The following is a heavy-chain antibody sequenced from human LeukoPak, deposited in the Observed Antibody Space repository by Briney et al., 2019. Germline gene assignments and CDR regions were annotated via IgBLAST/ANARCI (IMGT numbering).Heavy chain of an antibody. D-gene: IGHD1-26*01. J-gene: IGHJ5*02. Sequence: SETLSLTCDVYGGSFSGYYWSWTRQPPEKGLEWIGEINHSGSTNYNPSLKSRVTISVDTSKNQFSLKLSSVTAADTAVYYCAREFRKGWDWFDPWGQGTLVTVSS. CDR3: AREFRKGWDWFDP. CDR1: GGSFSGYY. CDR2: INHSGST. V-gene: IGHV4-34*01.